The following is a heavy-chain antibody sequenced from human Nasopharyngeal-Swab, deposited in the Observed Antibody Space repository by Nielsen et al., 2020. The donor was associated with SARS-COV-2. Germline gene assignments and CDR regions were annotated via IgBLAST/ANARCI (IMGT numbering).Heavy chain of an antibody. CDR2: LRYDESNT. CDR3: AKEECTGISCIRGFDY. J-gene: IGHJ4*02. CDR1: GFIFSNYA. V-gene: IGHV3-30*02. D-gene: IGHD2-2*01. Sequence: GESLKISCAASGFIFSNYAMQWVRQAPGKGLEWVAFLRYDESNTRYADSVKGRFTISRDNSKNALYLEMNSLRAEDTAVYYCAKEECTGISCIRGFDYWGQGTLVTVSS.